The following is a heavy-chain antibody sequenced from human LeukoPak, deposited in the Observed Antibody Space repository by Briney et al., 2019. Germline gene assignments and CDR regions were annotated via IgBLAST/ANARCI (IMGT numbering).Heavy chain of an antibody. CDR2: MNPNSGNT. J-gene: IGHJ5*02. V-gene: IGHV1-8*01. CDR3: ARGSHYYGSGSSKGFDP. Sequence: ASXKVSCKASGYTFTSYDINWVRQATGQGLEWMGWMNPNSGNTGYAQKFQGRVTMTRNTSISTAYMELSSLRSEDTAVYCCARGSHYYGSGSSKGFDPWGQGTLVTVSS. CDR1: GYTFTSYD. D-gene: IGHD3-10*01.